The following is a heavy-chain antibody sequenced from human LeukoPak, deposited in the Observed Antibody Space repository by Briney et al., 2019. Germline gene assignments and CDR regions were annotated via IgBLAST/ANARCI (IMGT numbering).Heavy chain of an antibody. CDR3: AREDRSGAFDI. J-gene: IGHJ3*02. Sequence: GGSLRLSCAASGFTVSSNYMSWVRQAPGKGLEWVSVIYSGGSTYYADSVKGRFTISRDNAKNSLYLQMNSLRAEDTAVYYCAREDRSGAFDIWGQGTMVTVSS. V-gene: IGHV3-53*01. CDR1: GFTVSSNY. CDR2: IYSGGST. D-gene: IGHD6-25*01.